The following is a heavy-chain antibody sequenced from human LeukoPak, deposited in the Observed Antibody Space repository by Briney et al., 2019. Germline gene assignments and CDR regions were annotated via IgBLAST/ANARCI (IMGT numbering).Heavy chain of an antibody. Sequence: PSETLSLTCTVSGGSISSSSYYWGWIRQPPGKGLEWIGSIYYSGSTYYNPSLKSRVTISVDRSKNQFSLNLSSVTAADTAVYYCAKDRANWAIDDWGQGTQVTVSS. J-gene: IGHJ4*02. CDR1: GGSISSSSYY. CDR2: IYYSGST. D-gene: IGHD3-16*01. V-gene: IGHV4-39*07. CDR3: AKDRANWAIDD.